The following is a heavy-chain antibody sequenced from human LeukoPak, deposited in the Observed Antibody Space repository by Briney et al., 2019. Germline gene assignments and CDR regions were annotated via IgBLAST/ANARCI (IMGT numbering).Heavy chain of an antibody. Sequence: PGGFLRLSCAASGFIFSSFSVNWVRQAPGKGLEWVAVISYDGSDKYYADSVKGRFTISRDNSKNTLYLQMNSLRAEDTAVYYCAKDLAYYYDSSGPIDYWGQGTLVTVSS. D-gene: IGHD3-22*01. CDR3: AKDLAYYYDSSGPIDY. J-gene: IGHJ4*02. V-gene: IGHV3-30*18. CDR2: ISYDGSDK. CDR1: GFIFSSFS.